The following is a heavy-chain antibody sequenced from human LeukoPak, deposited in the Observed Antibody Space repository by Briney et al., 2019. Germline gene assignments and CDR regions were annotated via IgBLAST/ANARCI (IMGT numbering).Heavy chain of an antibody. D-gene: IGHD4/OR15-4a*01. V-gene: IGHV3-30*02. CDR1: GFTFSSYG. Sequence: PGGSLRLSCAASGFTFSSYGMYWVRQAPGKGLEWVAFIRYDGSNKYYEDSLKGRFTISRDNSKNTLYLQMNSLRAGDTAVHYCAKDGNGAAGYYYYYYMDVWGKGTTVTVSS. J-gene: IGHJ6*03. CDR3: AKDGNGAAGYYYYYYMDV. CDR2: IRYDGSNK.